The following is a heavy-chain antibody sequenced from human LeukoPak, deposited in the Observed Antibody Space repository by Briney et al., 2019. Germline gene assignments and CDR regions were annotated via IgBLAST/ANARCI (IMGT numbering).Heavy chain of an antibody. CDR1: GGSVSSGTYY. CDR2: IYYSGST. V-gene: IGHV4-61*01. Sequence: PSETLSLTCTVSGGSVSSGTYYWSWIRQPPGKGLEWIGYIYYSGSTNYSPSLKSRVTISVDTSKNQCSLKLSSVTTADTAVYYCTRSTNLEALDIWGQGTMVTVSS. J-gene: IGHJ3*02. D-gene: IGHD2-8*01. CDR3: TRSTNLEALDI.